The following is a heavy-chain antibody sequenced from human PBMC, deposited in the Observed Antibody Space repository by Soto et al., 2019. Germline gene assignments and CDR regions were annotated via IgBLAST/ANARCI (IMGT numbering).Heavy chain of an antibody. V-gene: IGHV3-53*01. Sequence: EVQLVESGGGLIQPGGSLRLSCAASGFVVSSKYMTWVRQAPGKGLEWVSVIYGGGTTYYADSVKGRFTISRDTSKNTLYLQMNSLRAEDTAVYYCVQTTGWPGFEVWGQGTLVTVSS. D-gene: IGHD6-19*01. CDR3: VQTTGWPGFEV. CDR1: GFVVSSKY. CDR2: IYGGGTT. J-gene: IGHJ4*02.